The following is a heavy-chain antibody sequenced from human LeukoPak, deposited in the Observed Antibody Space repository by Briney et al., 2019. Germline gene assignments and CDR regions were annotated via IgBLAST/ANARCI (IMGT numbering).Heavy chain of an antibody. CDR2: INNSGDDT. CDR1: GFTFSCCA. V-gene: IGHV3-23*01. J-gene: IGHJ6*02. D-gene: IGHD3-22*01. CDR3: ARPMYYYDSSGSLAV. Sequence: GGSLRLSCAASGFTFSCCAMSWVRQAPGKGLEWVSGINNSGDDTWYADPVKGRSTISRDNSKNTLSLQLDSLRAEDTAVYYCARPMYYYDSSGSLAVWGQGTTVTVTS.